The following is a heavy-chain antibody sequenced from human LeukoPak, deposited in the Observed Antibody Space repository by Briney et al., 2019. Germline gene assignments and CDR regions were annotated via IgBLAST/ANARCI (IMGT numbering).Heavy chain of an antibody. V-gene: IGHV3-7*01. Sequence: GGSLRLSCAASGFTFSSYWMSWVRQAPGKGLEWVANIKQDGSEKYYMDSVKGRFTISRDNAKNSLYLQMNSLRAEDTAVYYCASRRFLEWLSSPFDYWGQGTLVTVSS. CDR3: ASRRFLEWLSSPFDY. CDR1: GFTFSSYW. D-gene: IGHD3-3*01. CDR2: IKQDGSEK. J-gene: IGHJ4*02.